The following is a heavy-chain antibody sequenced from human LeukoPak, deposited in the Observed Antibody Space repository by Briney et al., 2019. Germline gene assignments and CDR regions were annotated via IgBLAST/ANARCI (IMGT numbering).Heavy chain of an antibody. J-gene: IGHJ4*02. D-gene: IGHD3-22*01. Sequence: GESLKISCKGSGYSFTSYWIGWVRQMPGKGLEWMGIIYPGDSDTRYSPSFQGQVTISADKSISTAYLQWSSLKASDTAKYYRSKRRYYYVSSGYPDYWVQGTFVTVSS. CDR3: SKRRYYYVSSGYPDY. V-gene: IGHV5-51*01. CDR1: GYSFTSYW. CDR2: IYPGDSDT.